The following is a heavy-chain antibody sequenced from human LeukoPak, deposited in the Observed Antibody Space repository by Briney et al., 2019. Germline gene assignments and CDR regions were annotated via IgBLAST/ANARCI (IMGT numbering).Heavy chain of an antibody. CDR3: AREDDYGDFYYYYYGMDV. CDR1: GFTFSSYA. Sequence: GGSLSLSCAASGFTFSSYAMHWVRQAPGKGLEWVAVISYDGSNKYYADSVKGRFTISRDNSKNTLYLQMNSLRAEDTAVYYCAREDDYGDFYYYYYGMDVWGQGTTVTVSS. D-gene: IGHD4-17*01. J-gene: IGHJ6*02. V-gene: IGHV3-30-3*01. CDR2: ISYDGSNK.